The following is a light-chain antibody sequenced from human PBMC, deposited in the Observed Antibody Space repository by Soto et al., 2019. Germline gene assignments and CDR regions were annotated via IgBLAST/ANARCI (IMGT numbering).Light chain of an antibody. CDR1: QGISNY. CDR3: PKYNTSPLT. J-gene: IGKJ1*01. CDR2: AAS. Sequence: DIQMTQSPSSLSASVGDRVTITCRASQGISNYLAWYQQKPGKVPKLLIYAASTLQSGVPSRFGGSGSGTDLTLTIGRLQPEDVAAYYWPKYNTSPLTFGQGTKVEIK. V-gene: IGKV1-27*01.